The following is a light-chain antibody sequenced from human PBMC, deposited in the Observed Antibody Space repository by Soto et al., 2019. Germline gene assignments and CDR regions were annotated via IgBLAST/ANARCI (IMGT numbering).Light chain of an antibody. CDR2: NNL. CDR3: QSFDSSLRAYV. J-gene: IGLJ1*01. Sequence: QTVVTQPTSVSGAPGQRVTISCTGSSSNFGAGYEVHWYKQLPGTAPTLVIFNNLNRPSGVPERFSGSKSGTSASLVISGLQAEDEADYYCQSFDSSLRAYVFGSGTKLTVL. V-gene: IGLV1-40*01. CDR1: SSNFGAGYE.